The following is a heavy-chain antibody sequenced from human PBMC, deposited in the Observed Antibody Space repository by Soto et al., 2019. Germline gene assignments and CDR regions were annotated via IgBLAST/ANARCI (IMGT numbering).Heavy chain of an antibody. Sequence: QLQLQESGPGLVKPSETLSLTCTVSGGSISSSSYYWGWIRQPPGKGLEWIGSIYYSGSTYYNPSLKSRVTISVDTSKNQFSLKLSSVTAADTAVYYCARHKRRGAAAGTEEDAFDIWGQGTMVTVSS. J-gene: IGHJ3*02. V-gene: IGHV4-39*01. CDR3: ARHKRRGAAAGTEEDAFDI. CDR2: IYYSGST. D-gene: IGHD6-13*01. CDR1: GGSISSSSYY.